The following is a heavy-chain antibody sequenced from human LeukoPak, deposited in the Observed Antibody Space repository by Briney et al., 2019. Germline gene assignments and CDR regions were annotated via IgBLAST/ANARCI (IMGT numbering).Heavy chain of an antibody. CDR1: GYTFTSYD. V-gene: IGHV1-8*01. CDR3: ARVPRRGDRFDP. J-gene: IGHJ5*02. CDR2: MNPNSGNT. Sequence: ASVKVSCKASGYTFTSYDINWVRQATGQGLEWMGWMNPNSGNTGFAQKFQGRVTMTRDTSISTAYMELSSLRSEDTAVYYCARVPRRGDRFDPWGQGTLVTVSS. D-gene: IGHD3-10*01.